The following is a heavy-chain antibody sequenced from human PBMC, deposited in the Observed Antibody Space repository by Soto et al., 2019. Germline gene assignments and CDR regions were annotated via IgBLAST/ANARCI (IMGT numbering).Heavy chain of an antibody. CDR2: IKSKTDGGTT. Sequence: EVQLVESGGGLVKPGGSLRLSCAASGFTFSNAWMNWVRQAPGKGLEWVGRIKSKTDGGTTDYAAPVKGRFTISRDDXXXXXYLXMNSLKTEDTAVYYCTTRTGDFDYWGQGTLVTVSS. D-gene: IGHD1-1*01. CDR3: TTRTGDFDY. CDR1: GFTFSNAW. V-gene: IGHV3-15*07. J-gene: IGHJ4*02.